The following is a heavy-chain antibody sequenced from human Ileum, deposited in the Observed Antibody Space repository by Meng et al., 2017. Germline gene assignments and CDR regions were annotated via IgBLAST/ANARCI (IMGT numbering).Heavy chain of an antibody. V-gene: IGHV4-61*02. J-gene: IGHJ5*02. CDR3: ARDPGYETDCWFDP. CDR2: IYTSGST. CDR1: GGSISSGSYY. Sequence: SETLSLTCTVSGGSISSGSYYWSWIRQPAGKGLEWIGRIYTSGSTNYNPSFKSRVTISLDTSRNQFSLKLNSVTAADTAVYYCARDPGYETDCWFDPWGQGTLVTVSS. D-gene: IGHD5-12*01.